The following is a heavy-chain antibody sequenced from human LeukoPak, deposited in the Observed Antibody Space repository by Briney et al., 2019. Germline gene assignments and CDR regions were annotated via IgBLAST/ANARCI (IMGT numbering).Heavy chain of an antibody. V-gene: IGHV4-34*01. Sequence: SETLSLTCAVYGGSFSGYYWSWIRQPPGKGLEWIGEINHSGGTNYNPPLKSRVTISVDTSKNQFSLKLSSVTAADTVVYYCARGGGWPRILYSDWGQGTLVTVSS. D-gene: IGHD2-15*01. J-gene: IGHJ4*02. CDR1: GGSFSGYY. CDR2: INHSGGT. CDR3: ARGGGWPRILYSD.